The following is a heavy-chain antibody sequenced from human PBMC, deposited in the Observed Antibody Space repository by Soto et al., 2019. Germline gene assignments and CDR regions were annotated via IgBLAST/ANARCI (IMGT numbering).Heavy chain of an antibody. CDR2: ISAYNGNT. J-gene: IGHJ3*02. CDR1: GYTFTSYG. D-gene: IGHD2-15*01. V-gene: IGHV1-18*01. Sequence: QVQLVQSGAEVKKPGASVKVSCKASGYTFTSYGISWVRQAPGQGLEWMGWISAYNGNTNYAQKLQGRVTMTTDTSTSTAYMELRSLRSADTAVYYCARSIIGYCSGGSCYAYFDIWGQGTLVTVSS. CDR3: ARSIIGYCSGGSCYAYFDI.